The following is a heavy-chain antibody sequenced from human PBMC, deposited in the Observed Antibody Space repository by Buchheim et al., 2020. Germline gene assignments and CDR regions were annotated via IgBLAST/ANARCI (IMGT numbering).Heavy chain of an antibody. CDR2: ISYDGSNK. Sequence: QVQLVESGGGVVQPGRSLRLSCAASGFAFSDYGMHWVRQAPGKGLEWVAVISYDGSNKYYADSVKGRFTISRDNSKNTLYLQMNSLRAEDTAVYYCARAILVAYYYYGMDVWGQGTT. D-gene: IGHD2-8*02. CDR1: GFAFSDYG. J-gene: IGHJ6*02. V-gene: IGHV3-30*19. CDR3: ARAILVAYYYYGMDV.